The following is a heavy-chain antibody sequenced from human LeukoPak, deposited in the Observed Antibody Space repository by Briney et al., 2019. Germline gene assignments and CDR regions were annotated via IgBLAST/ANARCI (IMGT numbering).Heavy chain of an antibody. V-gene: IGHV4-59*08. CDR1: GGSISSHY. J-gene: IGHJ4*02. Sequence: PSETLSLTCTVSGGSISSHYWSWIRQPPGKGLEWIGYIYYSGSTNYNPSLKSRVTISVDTSKNQFSLKLSSVTAADTAVYYCAGSGDCSSTSCYVLFDYWGQGTLVTVSS. CDR2: IYYSGST. D-gene: IGHD2-2*01. CDR3: AGSGDCSSTSCYVLFDY.